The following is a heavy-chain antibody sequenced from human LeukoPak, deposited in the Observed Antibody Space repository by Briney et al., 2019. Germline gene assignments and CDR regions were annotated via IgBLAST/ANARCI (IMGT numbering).Heavy chain of an antibody. J-gene: IGHJ4*02. V-gene: IGHV4-4*02. Sequence: SETLSLTCTVSGDSINSLDLWSWVRQPPGKGLEWIGEINHSGSTNYNPSLKSRVTISVDTSKNQFSLKLSSVTAADTAVYYCARVRRMVRGVIPYDYWGQGTLVTVSS. CDR1: GDSINSLDL. CDR3: ARVRRMVRGVIPYDY. D-gene: IGHD3-10*01. CDR2: INHSGST.